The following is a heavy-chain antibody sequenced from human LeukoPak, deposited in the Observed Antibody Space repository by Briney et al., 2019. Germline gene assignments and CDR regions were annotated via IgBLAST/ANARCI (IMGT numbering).Heavy chain of an antibody. D-gene: IGHD3-10*01. V-gene: IGHV4-4*07. CDR1: RGGIKSRY. CDR2: VYTSAST. CDR3: ARELDGAPIDY. J-gene: IGHJ4*02. Sequence: PSQRMSLTWKDPRGGIKSRYRCSLQQPAGKGLEWIGRVYTSASTNYNPALKSRVTMSVDTSKNQFSLKLSSVTAADTAMYYCARELDGAPIDYWGQGT.